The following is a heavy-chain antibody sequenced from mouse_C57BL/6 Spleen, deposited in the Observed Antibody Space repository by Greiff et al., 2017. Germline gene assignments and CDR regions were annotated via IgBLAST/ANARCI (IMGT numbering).Heavy chain of an antibody. J-gene: IGHJ4*01. Sequence: EVQGVESGGGLVQPKGSLKLSCAASGFTFNTYAMHWVRQAPGKGLEWVARIRSKSSNYATYYADSVKDRFTIYREYSQSMHYQQKNKLRTEDTVMYCWVRDLYYYARDYWGQGTSDTVSS. CDR3: VRDLYYYARDY. CDR1: GFTFNTYA. V-gene: IGHV10-3*01. CDR2: IRSKSSNYAT.